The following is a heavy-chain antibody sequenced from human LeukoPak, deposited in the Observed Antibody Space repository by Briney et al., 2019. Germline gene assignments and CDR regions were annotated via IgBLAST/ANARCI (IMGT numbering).Heavy chain of an antibody. V-gene: IGHV3-73*01. J-gene: IGHJ4*02. CDR1: GFTFSGSA. Sequence: PGGSLRLSCAASGFTFSGSAMHWVRQASGKGLEWVGRIRSKANSYATAYAASVKGRFTISRDNSKNTLYLQMNSLRAEDTAVYYCARASYGYSYFDYWGQGTLVTVSS. CDR2: IRSKANSYAT. D-gene: IGHD5-18*01. CDR3: ARASYGYSYFDY.